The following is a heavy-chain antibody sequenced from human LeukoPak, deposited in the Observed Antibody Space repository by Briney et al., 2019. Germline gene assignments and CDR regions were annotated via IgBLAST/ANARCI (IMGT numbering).Heavy chain of an antibody. D-gene: IGHD3-22*01. V-gene: IGHV3-7*01. CDR1: GFTFSSYW. CDR3: ARALGYYDSSGYSDY. Sequence: GGSLRLSCAASGFTFSSYWMSWVRQAPGKGLEWVANIKQDGSEKYYLDSAKGRFTISRDNAKNSLYLQMNSLRAEDTAVYYCARALGYYDSSGYSDYWGQGTLVTVSS. J-gene: IGHJ4*02. CDR2: IKQDGSEK.